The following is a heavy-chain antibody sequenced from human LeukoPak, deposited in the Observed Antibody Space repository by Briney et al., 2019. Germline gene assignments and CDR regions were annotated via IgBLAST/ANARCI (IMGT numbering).Heavy chain of an antibody. CDR2: IKQEGSEK. CDR1: GFTFSSYW. CDR3: ARDTRWGGEDFDY. V-gene: IGHV3-7*04. Sequence: GGSLRLSCAAFGFTFSSYWMSWVRQAPGKGVERVANIKQEGSEKYYVDSVKGRFTISRDNAKNSLYLQMNSLRAEDTAVYYCARDTRWGGEDFDYWGQGTLLTVSS. J-gene: IGHJ4*02. D-gene: IGHD2-2*01.